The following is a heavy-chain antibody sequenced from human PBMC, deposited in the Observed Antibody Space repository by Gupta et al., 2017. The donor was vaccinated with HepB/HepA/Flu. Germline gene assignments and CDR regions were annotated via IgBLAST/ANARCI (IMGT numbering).Heavy chain of an antibody. CDR1: GGPISKYY. Sequence: QVQLQESGPGLVKPSETLSLTCTVSGGPISKYYWIWIRQTAGKGLEWIGHIYNRGSPNYNPSLKSRVTVSLDVSKSQLSLKMNSLSAADTAVYYCARSSSSGRGWVGMDVWGQGRTVTVSS. J-gene: IGHJ6*02. V-gene: IGHV4-4*07. CDR2: IYNRGSP. D-gene: IGHD6-19*01. CDR3: ARSSSSGRGWVGMDV.